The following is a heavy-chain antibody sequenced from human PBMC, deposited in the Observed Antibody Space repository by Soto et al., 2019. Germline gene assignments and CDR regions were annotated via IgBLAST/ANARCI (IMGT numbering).Heavy chain of an antibody. Sequence: GSLRLSCAASGFTFSDYYMSWIRQAPGKGLEWVSYISSSGSTIYYADSVKGRFTISRDNAKNSLYLQMNSLRAEDTAVYYCARTVAYDFWSGYFNFDYWGQGTLVTVSS. D-gene: IGHD3-3*01. CDR3: ARTVAYDFWSGYFNFDY. CDR1: GFTFSDYY. V-gene: IGHV3-11*01. CDR2: ISSSGSTI. J-gene: IGHJ4*02.